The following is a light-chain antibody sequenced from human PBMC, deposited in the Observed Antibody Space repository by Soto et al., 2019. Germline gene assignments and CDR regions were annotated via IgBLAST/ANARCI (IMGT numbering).Light chain of an antibody. V-gene: IGKV1-33*01. CDR2: DAS. J-gene: IGKJ5*01. CDR1: QDISNY. Sequence: DIQMPQSPSSLSASVGDRVTITCQASQDISNYLNWYQQKPGKAPKLLIYDASNLETGVPSRFSGSGSGTDFTFTISSLQPEEIATYYCQQYDNLPLTVGQGTRLEIK. CDR3: QQYDNLPLT.